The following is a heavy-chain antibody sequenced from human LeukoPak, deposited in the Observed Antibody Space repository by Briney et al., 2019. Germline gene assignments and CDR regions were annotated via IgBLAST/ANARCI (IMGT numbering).Heavy chain of an antibody. CDR3: ARDSGGATEN. D-gene: IGHD1-26*01. CDR2: IIPIFGIA. J-gene: IGHJ4*02. Sequence: EASVKVSCKASGGTFSSYAISWVRQAPGQGLEWMGRIIPIFGIANYAQKFQGRVTITADKSTSTAYMELSSLRSEDTAVCYCARDSGGATENWGQGTLVTVSS. CDR1: GGTFSSYA. V-gene: IGHV1-69*04.